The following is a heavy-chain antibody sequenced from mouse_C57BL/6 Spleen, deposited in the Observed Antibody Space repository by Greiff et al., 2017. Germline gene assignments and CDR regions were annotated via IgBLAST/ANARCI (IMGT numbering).Heavy chain of an antibody. CDR2: IYPGDGDT. CDR3: ARGGGYDVAWFAY. CDR1: GYAFSSYW. V-gene: IGHV1-80*01. J-gene: IGHJ3*01. Sequence: VQLQQSGAELVKPGASVKISCKASGYAFSSYWMNWVKQRPGKGLEWIGQIYPGDGDTNYNGKFKGKATLTADKSSSTAYMQLSSLTSEDSAVYFCARGGGYDVAWFAYWGQGTLVTVSA. D-gene: IGHD2-2*01.